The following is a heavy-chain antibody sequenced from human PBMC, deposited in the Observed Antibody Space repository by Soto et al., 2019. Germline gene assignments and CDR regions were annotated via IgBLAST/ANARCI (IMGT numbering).Heavy chain of an antibody. CDR2: IWYDGSNK. J-gene: IGHJ4*02. V-gene: IGHV3-33*01. CDR3: ARDSEYSSSSFLVGY. CDR1: GFTFSSYG. Sequence: GGSLRLSCAASGFTFSSYGMHWVRQAPGKGLEWVAVIWYDGSNKYYADSVKGRFTISRDNSKNTLYLQMNSLRAEDTAVYYCARDSEYSSSSFLVGYWGQGTLVTVSS. D-gene: IGHD6-6*01.